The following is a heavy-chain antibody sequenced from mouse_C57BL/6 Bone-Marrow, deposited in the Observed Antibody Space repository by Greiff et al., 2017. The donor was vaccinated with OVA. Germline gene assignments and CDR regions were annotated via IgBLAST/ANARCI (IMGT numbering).Heavy chain of an antibody. Sequence: QVQLQQPGAELVKPGASVKLSCKASGYTFTSYWMHWVKQRPGQGLEWIGMIHPNSGSTNYNEKFKSKATLTVDKSSSTAYMQLSSLTSEDSAVYYCAREGYYGSILWFAYWGQGTLVTVSA. J-gene: IGHJ3*01. D-gene: IGHD1-1*01. CDR1: GYTFTSYW. CDR3: AREGYYGSILWFAY. CDR2: IHPNSGST. V-gene: IGHV1-64*01.